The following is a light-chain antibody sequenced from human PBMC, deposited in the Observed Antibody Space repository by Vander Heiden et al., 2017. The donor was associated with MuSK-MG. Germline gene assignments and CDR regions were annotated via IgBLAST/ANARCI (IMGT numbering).Light chain of an antibody. CDR3: QHESIYRYV. CDR2: EAS. CDR1: QDIGRW. Sequence: DIHVTQTPLPLSPPQGDRVSFTCRASQDIGRWLAWFQQKPGRAPKLLIYEASTLYRGVPSRFTGSGSVTEFTLTIMSLQPDDIATYYSQHESIYRYVFGPGT. J-gene: IGKJ2*01. V-gene: IGKV1-5*03.